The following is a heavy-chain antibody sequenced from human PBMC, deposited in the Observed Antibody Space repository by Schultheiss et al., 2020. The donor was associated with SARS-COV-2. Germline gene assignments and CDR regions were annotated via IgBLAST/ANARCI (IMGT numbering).Heavy chain of an antibody. D-gene: IGHD3-10*01. Sequence: GGSLRLSCTTSDFTVSDNYMGWVRQAPGKGLEWVSSISSSSSYIYYADSVKGRFTISRDNSKNTLYLQMNSLRAEDTAIYYCARGGGAFDVWGQGTMVTVSS. CDR1: DFTVSDNY. CDR2: ISSSSSYI. V-gene: IGHV3-21*04. J-gene: IGHJ3*01. CDR3: ARGGGAFDV.